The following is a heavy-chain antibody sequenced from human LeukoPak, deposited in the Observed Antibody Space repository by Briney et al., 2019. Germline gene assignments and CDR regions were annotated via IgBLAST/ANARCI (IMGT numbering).Heavy chain of an antibody. J-gene: IGHJ3*02. CDR1: GYRFVTYG. Sequence: SVKVSCKASGYRFVTYGFSWVRQAPGQGLEWMGRIIPILGIANYAQKFQGRVTITADKSTSTAYMELSSLRSEDTAVYYCARFYGGNLNDAFDIWGQGTMVTVSS. CDR2: IIPILGIA. D-gene: IGHD4-23*01. V-gene: IGHV1-69*04. CDR3: ARFYGGNLNDAFDI.